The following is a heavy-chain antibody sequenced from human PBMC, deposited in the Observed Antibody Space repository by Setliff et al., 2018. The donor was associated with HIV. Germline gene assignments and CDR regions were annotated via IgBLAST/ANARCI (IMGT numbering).Heavy chain of an antibody. Sequence: SETLSLTCTVSGGSISSSSYYWGWIRQPPGKGLEWIGSIYYSGSTYYNPSLKSRVTISLDASKNQISVKFSSVTASDTAIYYCGRHRPFTAFDVWGQGTMVTVSS. J-gene: IGHJ3*01. CDR3: GRHRPFTAFDV. CDR1: GGSISSSSYY. V-gene: IGHV4-39*01. CDR2: IYYSGST.